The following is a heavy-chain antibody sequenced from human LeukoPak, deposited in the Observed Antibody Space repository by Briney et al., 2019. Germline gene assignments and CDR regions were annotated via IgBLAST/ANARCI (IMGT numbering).Heavy chain of an antibody. CDR3: ARGSKWFGELIRRGEYYFDY. D-gene: IGHD3-10*01. Sequence: PGGSLRLSCAASGFTLSSYDIHWVRQAPGKGLEWVAVISYDGSKKHYADSVKGRLTISRDNSKNTLYLQMNSLRAEDTAVYYCARGSKWFGELIRRGEYYFDYWGQGTLVTVSS. CDR1: GFTLSSYD. CDR2: ISYDGSKK. V-gene: IGHV3-30*04. J-gene: IGHJ4*02.